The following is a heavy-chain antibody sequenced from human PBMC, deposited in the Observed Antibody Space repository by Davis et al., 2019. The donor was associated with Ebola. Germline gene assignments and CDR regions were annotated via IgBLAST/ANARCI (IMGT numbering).Heavy chain of an antibody. CDR2: IKQDGSEK. V-gene: IGHV3-7*01. D-gene: IGHD3-10*01. Sequence: PGGSLRLSCAASGFTFSSYGMHWVRQAPGKGLEWVANIKQDGSEKYYVDSVKGRFTISRDNAKNSLYLQMNSLRAEDTAVYYCARARTRWYGSGSYYARFYYYGMDVWGKGTTVTVSS. J-gene: IGHJ6*04. CDR1: GFTFSSYG. CDR3: ARARTRWYGSGSYYARFYYYGMDV.